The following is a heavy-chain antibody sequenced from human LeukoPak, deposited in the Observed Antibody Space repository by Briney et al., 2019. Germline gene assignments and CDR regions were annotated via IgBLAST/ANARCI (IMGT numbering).Heavy chain of an antibody. V-gene: IGHV3-11*06. CDR3: ARDLGYCSSTSCSPWGY. D-gene: IGHD2-2*01. CDR2: ISSSSSYT. J-gene: IGHJ4*02. CDR1: GFTISDYY. Sequence: GSLRLSCAASGFTISDYYMSWIRQAPGKGLEWVSYISSSSSYTNYADSVKGRFTISRDNAKNSLYLQMNSLRAEDTAVYYCARDLGYCSSTSCSPWGYWGQGTLVTVSS.